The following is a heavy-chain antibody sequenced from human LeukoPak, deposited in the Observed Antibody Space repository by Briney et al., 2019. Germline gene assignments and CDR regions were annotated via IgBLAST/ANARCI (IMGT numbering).Heavy chain of an antibody. J-gene: IGHJ3*02. Sequence: GGSLRLSCAASGFTFDDYAMHWVRQAPGKGLEWVAVIWYDGSNKYYADSVKGRFTISRDNSKNTLYLQMNSLRAEDTAVYYCAKDPDSDSSGYYYDDAFDIWGQGTMVTVSS. V-gene: IGHV3-33*06. CDR1: GFTFDDYA. D-gene: IGHD3-22*01. CDR3: AKDPDSDSSGYYYDDAFDI. CDR2: IWYDGSNK.